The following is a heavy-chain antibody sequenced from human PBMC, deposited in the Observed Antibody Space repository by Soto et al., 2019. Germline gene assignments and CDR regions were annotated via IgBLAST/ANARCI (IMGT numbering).Heavy chain of an antibody. CDR3: AKDPSRRSKSIFGVGRRPDYYMDV. CDR1: GFTFSSYA. V-gene: IGHV3-23*01. CDR2: ISGSGGST. D-gene: IGHD3-3*01. J-gene: IGHJ6*03. Sequence: RGSLSLSCAASGFTFSSYAMSLVRQAPGKGLEWVSAISGSGGSTYYADSVKGRFTISRDNSKNTLYLQMNSLRAEDTAVYYCAKDPSRRSKSIFGVGRRPDYYMDVWGKGTTVTVSS.